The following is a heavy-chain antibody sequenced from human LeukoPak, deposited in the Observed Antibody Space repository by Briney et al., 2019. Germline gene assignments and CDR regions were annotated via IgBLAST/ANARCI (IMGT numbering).Heavy chain of an antibody. V-gene: IGHV3-30*03. J-gene: IGHJ4*02. D-gene: IGHD3-22*01. CDR3: VRDLHYYDSRGQPY. Sequence: GRSLRLSCVASGFTFSSYGMHWVRQAPGRGLEWVAFISYDGSNTFYADSVKGRFTISRDSSRDTLFLQMNSLRVEDTSIYYCVRDLHYYDSRGQPYWGQGTLVSVSS. CDR2: ISYDGSNT. CDR1: GFTFSSYG.